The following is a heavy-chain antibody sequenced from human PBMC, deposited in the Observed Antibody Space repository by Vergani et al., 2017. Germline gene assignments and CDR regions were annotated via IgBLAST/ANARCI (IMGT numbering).Heavy chain of an antibody. CDR1: GGSISSGGYY. Sequence: QVQLQESGPGLVKPSQTLSLTCTVSGGSISSGGYYWSWIRQHPGKGLEWIGYIYYSGSTYYNPSLKSRVTISVDTSKNQFSLKLSSVTAADTAVYYCARDLGIVVAGGMKRNFDYWGQGTLVTVSS. CDR3: ARDLGIVVAGGMKRNFDY. J-gene: IGHJ4*02. V-gene: IGHV4-31*03. CDR2: IYYSGST. D-gene: IGHD6-19*01.